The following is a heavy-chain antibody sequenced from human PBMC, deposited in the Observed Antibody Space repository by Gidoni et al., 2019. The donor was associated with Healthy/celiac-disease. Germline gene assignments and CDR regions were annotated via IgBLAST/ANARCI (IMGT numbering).Heavy chain of an antibody. CDR2: SYYNGST. CDR1: GGSISRYY. Sequence: QVQLQESGPGLVKPSETLSLTCTVSGGSISRYYWIWIRQPPGKGLEWIGYSYYNGSTNYNPSLKSRVTISVDTSKNQFSLKLSSVTAADTAVYYCASGGDYDFWSGYHPGWFDPWGQGTLVTVSS. CDR3: ASGGDYDFWSGYHPGWFDP. V-gene: IGHV4-59*01. J-gene: IGHJ5*02. D-gene: IGHD3-3*01.